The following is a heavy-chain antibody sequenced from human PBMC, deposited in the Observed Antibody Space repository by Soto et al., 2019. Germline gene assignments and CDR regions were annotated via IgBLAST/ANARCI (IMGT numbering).Heavy chain of an antibody. CDR2: IYHSGSP. V-gene: IGHV4-4*02. D-gene: IGHD3-22*01. Sequence: QVQLQESGPGLVKPSGTLSLTCAVSGGSISSSNWWSWVRQPPGKGLEWIGDIYHSGSPNYNPSLKSRVTISVDKSTNQFSLKLSSVTAADTAVYYCARDRYYYDTHAFDIWGQGTMVTVSS. J-gene: IGHJ3*02. CDR3: ARDRYYYDTHAFDI. CDR1: GGSISSSNW.